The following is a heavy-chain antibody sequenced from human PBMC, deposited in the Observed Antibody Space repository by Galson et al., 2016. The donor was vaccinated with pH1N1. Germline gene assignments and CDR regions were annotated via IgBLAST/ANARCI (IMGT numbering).Heavy chain of an antibody. V-gene: IGHV3-11*01. CDR1: GFTFCDYY. D-gene: IGHD4-17*01. Sequence: SLRLSCAASGFTFCDYYMSWIRQAPGKGLEWVSYIRSSGNTIYYADPVKGRFTISWDNAKNSLYLQMNSLRAEDTAVYYCARSDYGDYVGWFDPWGQGTLVTVSS. CDR3: ARSDYGDYVGWFDP. CDR2: IRSSGNTI. J-gene: IGHJ5*02.